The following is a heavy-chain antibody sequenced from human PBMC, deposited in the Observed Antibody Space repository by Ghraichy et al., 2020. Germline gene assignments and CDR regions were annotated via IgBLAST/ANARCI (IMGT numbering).Heavy chain of an antibody. CDR1: GGSFSGYY. J-gene: IGHJ6*02. CDR2: INHSGST. Sequence: SQTLSLTCAVYGGSFSGYYWSWIRQPPGKGLEWIGEINHSGSTNYNPSLKSRVTISVDTSKNQFSLKLSSVTAADTAVYYCASGGYYYDSSGGGPYYYYGMDVWGQGTTVTVSS. V-gene: IGHV4-34*01. CDR3: ASGGYYYDSSGGGPYYYYGMDV. D-gene: IGHD3-22*01.